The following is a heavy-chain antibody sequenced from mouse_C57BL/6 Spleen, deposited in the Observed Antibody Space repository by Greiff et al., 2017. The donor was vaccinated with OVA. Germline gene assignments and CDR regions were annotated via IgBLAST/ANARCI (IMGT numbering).Heavy chain of an antibody. D-gene: IGHD2-3*01. CDR3: ARGYYPYWYFDV. J-gene: IGHJ1*03. CDR1: GYTFTGYW. Sequence: QVQLQQSGAELMKPGASVKLSCKATGYTFTGYWIEWVKQRPGHGLEWIGEILPGSGSTNNNEKFKGKATFTADTSSNTAYMQLSSLTTEDSAIYYCARGYYPYWYFDVWGTGTTVTVSS. CDR2: ILPGSGST. V-gene: IGHV1-9*01.